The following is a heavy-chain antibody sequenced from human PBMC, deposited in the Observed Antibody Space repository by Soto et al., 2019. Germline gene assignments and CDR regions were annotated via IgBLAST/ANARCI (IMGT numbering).Heavy chain of an antibody. CDR3: ARDAGDVFDV. D-gene: IGHD6-13*01. J-gene: IGHJ3*01. CDR1: GDSFSSYA. CDR2: IIPIFGAA. Sequence: QVQLVQSGAEVKMPGSSVKVSCKASGDSFSSYAISWVRQAPGQGLEWVGGIIPIFGAAIYAQKFRGRVTISADESTNTAYMDLSSLKSDDTAMYYCARDAGDVFDVWGQGTMVTVS. V-gene: IGHV1-69*12.